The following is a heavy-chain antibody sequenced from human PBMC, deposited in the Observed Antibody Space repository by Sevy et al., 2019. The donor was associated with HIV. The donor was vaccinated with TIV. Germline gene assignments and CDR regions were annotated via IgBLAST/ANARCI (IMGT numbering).Heavy chain of an antibody. CDR1: GFTFTSSA. J-gene: IGHJ4*02. Sequence: ASVKVSCKASGFTFTSSAVQWVRQARGQRLEWIGWIVVGSGNTNYAQKFQERVTITRDMSTSTAYMELSSLGSEDTAVYYCAATYYYDSSGYIGGYYFDYWGQGTLVTVSS. V-gene: IGHV1-58*01. D-gene: IGHD3-22*01. CDR3: AATYYYDSSGYIGGYYFDY. CDR2: IVVGSGNT.